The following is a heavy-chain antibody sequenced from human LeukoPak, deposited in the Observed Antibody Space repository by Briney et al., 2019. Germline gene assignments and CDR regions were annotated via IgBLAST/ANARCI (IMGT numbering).Heavy chain of an antibody. Sequence: PSQTLSLTCTVSGGSISSGDYYWSWIRQPPGKGLEWIGYIYYSGSTYYDPSLKSRLTISLDTSKNQFSLKLSSVTAADTAVYYCARGHYDFGSGYLDAFDIWGQGTMVTVSS. CDR1: GGSISSGDYY. CDR3: ARGHYDFGSGYLDAFDI. D-gene: IGHD3-3*01. V-gene: IGHV4-30-4*01. J-gene: IGHJ3*02. CDR2: IYYSGST.